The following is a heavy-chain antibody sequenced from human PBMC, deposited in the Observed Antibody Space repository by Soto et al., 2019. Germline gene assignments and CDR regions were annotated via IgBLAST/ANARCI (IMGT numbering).Heavy chain of an antibody. J-gene: IGHJ5*02. CDR3: ARLSSGWFDP. CDR2: IIPILGIA. CDR1: GGTFSSYT. Sequence: QVQLVQSGAEVKKPGSSVKVSCKASGGTFSSYTISWVRQAPGQGLEWMGRIIPILGIANYAQKFQGRVTITADKSTSTAYMELSGLRSEDTAVYYCARLSSGWFDPWGQGTLVTVSS. D-gene: IGHD3-10*01. V-gene: IGHV1-69*02.